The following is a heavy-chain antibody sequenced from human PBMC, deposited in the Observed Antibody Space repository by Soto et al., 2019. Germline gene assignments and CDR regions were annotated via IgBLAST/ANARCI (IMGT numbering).Heavy chain of an antibody. Sequence: GGSLRLSCAASGFTVSSNYKSWVRQAPGKGLEWVSVIYSGGSTYYADSVKGRFTISRDNSKNTLYLQMNSLRAEDTAVYYCARDPDYYDSSGYSQGGYFDYWGQGTLVTVSS. CDR2: IYSGGST. D-gene: IGHD3-22*01. V-gene: IGHV3-66*01. CDR3: ARDPDYYDSSGYSQGGYFDY. J-gene: IGHJ4*02. CDR1: GFTVSSNY.